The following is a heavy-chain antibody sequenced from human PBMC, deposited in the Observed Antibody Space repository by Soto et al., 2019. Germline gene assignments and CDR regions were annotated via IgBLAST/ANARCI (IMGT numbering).Heavy chain of an antibody. CDR1: GFTFSSYD. Sequence: PGGSLRLSCAASGFTFSSYDMHWVRQATGKGLEWVSSISSSSSYIYYADSVKGRFTISRDNAKNSLYLQMNSLRAEDTAVYYCARGPPTSLTGYCFDYWGQGTLVTVSS. CDR2: ISSSSSYI. V-gene: IGHV3-21*01. D-gene: IGHD3-9*01. CDR3: ARGPPTSLTGYCFDY. J-gene: IGHJ4*02.